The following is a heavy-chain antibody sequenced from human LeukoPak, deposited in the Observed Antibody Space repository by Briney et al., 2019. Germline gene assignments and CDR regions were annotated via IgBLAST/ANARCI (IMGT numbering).Heavy chain of an antibody. J-gene: IGHJ4*02. D-gene: IGHD5-24*01. Sequence: SVKVSCKASGGTFSSYAISWVRQAPGQGLEWMGGIIPIFGTANYAQKFQGRVTITADESTSTAYMELSSLRSEDTAVYYCASIGQGRDGYNYRVGYFDYWGQGTLVTVSS. CDR1: GGTFSSYA. V-gene: IGHV1-69*13. CDR3: ASIGQGRDGYNYRVGYFDY. CDR2: IIPIFGTA.